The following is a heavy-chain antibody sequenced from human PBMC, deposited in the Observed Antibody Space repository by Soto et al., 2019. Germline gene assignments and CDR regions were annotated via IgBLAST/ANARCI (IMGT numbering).Heavy chain of an antibody. CDR3: ARDSLADSTRGGLDY. J-gene: IGHJ4*02. V-gene: IGHV4-31*03. D-gene: IGHD2-15*01. Sequence: QVQLQESGPGLVKPSQTMSLTCTVSGGSISSGGYYWSWIRQHPGKGLEWIGYIYYSGSTYYNPSLKSRVTISVDTSKNQFSLKLSSVTAADTAVYYCARDSLADSTRGGLDYWGQGTLVTVSS. CDR2: IYYSGST. CDR1: GGSISSGGYY.